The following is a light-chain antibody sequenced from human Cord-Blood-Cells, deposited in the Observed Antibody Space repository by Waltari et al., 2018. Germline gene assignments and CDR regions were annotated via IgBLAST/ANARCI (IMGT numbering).Light chain of an antibody. Sequence: AIRITQSPSSLSASTGDRVTITCRASQGISSYLAWYQQKPGKAPKLLIYAASTLPSGVPSRFSGSGSGTEFTLTISCLQSEDFATYYCQQYYSYPWTFGQGTKVEIK. CDR3: QQYYSYPWT. V-gene: IGKV1-8*01. CDR1: QGISSY. J-gene: IGKJ1*01. CDR2: AAS.